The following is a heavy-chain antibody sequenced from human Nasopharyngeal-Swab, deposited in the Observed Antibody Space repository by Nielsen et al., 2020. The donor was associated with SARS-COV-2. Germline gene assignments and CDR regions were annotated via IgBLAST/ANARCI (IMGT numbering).Heavy chain of an antibody. J-gene: IGHJ4*02. Sequence: GESLKISCADSGFTFDDYTMHWVRQAPGKGLEWVSLISWDGGSTYYADSVKGRFTISRDNSKNSLYLQMNSLRTEDTALYYCAKGGQEGAPYFDYWGQGTLVTVSS. D-gene: IGHD3-16*01. CDR2: ISWDGGST. V-gene: IGHV3-43*01. CDR1: GFTFDDYT. CDR3: AKGGQEGAPYFDY.